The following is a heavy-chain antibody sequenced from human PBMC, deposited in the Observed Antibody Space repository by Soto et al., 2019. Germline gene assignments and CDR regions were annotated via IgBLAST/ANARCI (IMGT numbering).Heavy chain of an antibody. CDR1: GFTFSSYA. J-gene: IGHJ4*02. Sequence: PGGSLRLSCAASGFTFSSYAMHWVRQAPGKGLEWVAAISYDGSNKNYADSVKGRFTISRDNSKNTLYVQMNRLRGEDTAVYYCARGPSSLTRFDYWGQGTLVTVSS. CDR3: ARGPSSLTRFDY. V-gene: IGHV3-30-3*01. D-gene: IGHD2-2*01. CDR2: ISYDGSNK.